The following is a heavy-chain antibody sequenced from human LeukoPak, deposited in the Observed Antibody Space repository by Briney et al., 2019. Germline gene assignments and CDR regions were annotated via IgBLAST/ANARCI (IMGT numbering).Heavy chain of an antibody. D-gene: IGHD3-10*01. CDR3: ARHGSGSYSADPPYYYYYYMDV. V-gene: IGHV4-4*07. CDR1: GGSISSYY. J-gene: IGHJ6*03. Sequence: PSETLSLTCTVSGGSISSYYWSWIRQTAGKGLEWIGRIYTSGSPNYNPSLKSRVTMSVDTSKNQFSLKLSSVTAADTAVYYCARHGSGSYSADPPYYYYYYMDVWGKGTTVTVSS. CDR2: IYTSGSP.